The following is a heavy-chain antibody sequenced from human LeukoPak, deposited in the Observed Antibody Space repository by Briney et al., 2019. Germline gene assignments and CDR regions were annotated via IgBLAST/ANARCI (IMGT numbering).Heavy chain of an antibody. CDR2: INHSGST. J-gene: IGHJ4*02. D-gene: IGHD2-2*01. CDR1: GGSFSGYY. CDR3: ARGGIVVVPAACDY. Sequence: SETLSLTCAVYGGSFSGYYWSWIRQPPGKGVEWIGEINHSGSTNYNPSLKSRVTISVDTSKNQFSLKLSSVTAADTAVYYCARGGIVVVPAACDYWGQGTLVTVSS. V-gene: IGHV4-34*01.